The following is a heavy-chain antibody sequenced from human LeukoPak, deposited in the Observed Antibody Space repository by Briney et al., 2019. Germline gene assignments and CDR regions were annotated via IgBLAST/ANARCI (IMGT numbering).Heavy chain of an antibody. J-gene: IGHJ4*02. D-gene: IGHD2-8*01. CDR2: ISDSGDYT. Sequence: GGSLRLSCAGSGFTFSSYAMSWVRQAPGQGLEWVSVISDSGDYTSYADSVRGRFTISRDNSRKTLDLQMISLRPEDPAVYYCAKDTSLGKYCTNGVCSPFAYWGQGTLVTVSS. CDR1: GFTFSSYA. V-gene: IGHV3-23*01. CDR3: AKDTSLGKYCTNGVCSPFAY.